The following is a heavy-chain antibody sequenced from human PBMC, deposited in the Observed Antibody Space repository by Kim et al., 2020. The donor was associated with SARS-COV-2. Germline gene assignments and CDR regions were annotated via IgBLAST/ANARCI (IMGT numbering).Heavy chain of an antibody. CDR1: GGSISSSSYY. CDR2: IYYSGST. J-gene: IGHJ3*01. CDR3: ARHPNFDWFTRLRRAF. Sequence: SETLSLTCTVSGGSISSSSYYWGWIRQPPGNGLEWIGSIYYSGSTYYNPSLKSRVTISVDTSKNQFSLKLSSVTAADTAVYYCARHPNFDWFTRLRRAF. V-gene: IGHV4-39*01. D-gene: IGHD3-9*01.